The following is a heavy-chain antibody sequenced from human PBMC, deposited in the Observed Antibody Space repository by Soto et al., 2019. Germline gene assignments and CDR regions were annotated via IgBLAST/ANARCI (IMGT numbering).Heavy chain of an antibody. CDR3: ASDKSTNPDGLDY. CDR1: GFTFSSYG. Sequence: GESLKISCAASGFTFSSYGMHWVRQAPGKGLEWVAVIWYDGSNKYYADSVKGRFTISRDNSKNTLYLQMNSLRAEDTAVYYCASDKSTNPDGLDYWGQGTLVTVSS. CDR2: IWYDGSNK. J-gene: IGHJ4*02. V-gene: IGHV3-33*01.